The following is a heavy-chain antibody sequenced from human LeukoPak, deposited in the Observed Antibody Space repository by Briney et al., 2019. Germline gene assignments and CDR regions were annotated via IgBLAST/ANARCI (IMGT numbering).Heavy chain of an antibody. V-gene: IGHV3-23*01. J-gene: IGHJ6*03. CDR2: ISGSGGST. Sequence: GGSLRLSCAASGFTFSSYAMSWVRQAPGKGLEWVSAISGSGGSTYYADSVKGRFTISRDNSKNTLYLQMNSLRSEDTAVYYCARASSGSSSWYAYYYMDVWGKGTTVTVSS. D-gene: IGHD6-13*01. CDR1: GFTFSSYA. CDR3: ARASSGSSSWYAYYYMDV.